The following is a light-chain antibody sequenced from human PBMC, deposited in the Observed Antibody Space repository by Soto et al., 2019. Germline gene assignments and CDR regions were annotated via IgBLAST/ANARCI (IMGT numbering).Light chain of an antibody. V-gene: IGKV1-5*01. J-gene: IGKJ1*01. Sequence: DIQLTQSPSTLPASVGGRVTITCRASQSISSWLAWYQQKPGKAPKLLIYDASSLESGVPSRFSGSGSGTEFTLTISSLQPDDFATYYCQQYNSYSRTFGQGTKVDIK. CDR3: QQYNSYSRT. CDR1: QSISSW. CDR2: DAS.